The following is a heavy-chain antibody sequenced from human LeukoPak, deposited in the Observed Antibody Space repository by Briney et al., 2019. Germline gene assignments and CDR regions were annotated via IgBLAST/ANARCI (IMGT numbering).Heavy chain of an antibody. V-gene: IGHV5-51*01. CDR3: ARQRRSSGWPNDY. CDR2: IYPDDSDT. D-gene: IGHD6-19*01. Sequence: GEYLKISCQGSGYSFTSYWIAWVRQVPGKGVEWRGIIYPDDSDTIYSPSFQGQVTITADKSISTAYLQWSSLKASDNAMYYCARQRRSSGWPNDYWGQGTLVTVSS. CDR1: GYSFTSYW. J-gene: IGHJ4*02.